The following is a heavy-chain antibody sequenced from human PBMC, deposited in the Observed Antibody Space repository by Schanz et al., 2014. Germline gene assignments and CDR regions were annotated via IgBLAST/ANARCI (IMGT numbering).Heavy chain of an antibody. CDR2: ISDSGDST. Sequence: QVQLVHSGGALVKPGGSLRLSCAASGFTFSDYNMTWVRQAPGKGLEWVSDISDSGDSTHYAHSVKGRFTIASDNAKNSLFLQMNSLSAEDTAVKNCAKVATAAAYLDSWGLGTLVTVSS. CDR3: AKVATAAAYLDS. J-gene: IGHJ4*02. V-gene: IGHV3-11*01. D-gene: IGHD2-2*01. CDR1: GFTFSDYN.